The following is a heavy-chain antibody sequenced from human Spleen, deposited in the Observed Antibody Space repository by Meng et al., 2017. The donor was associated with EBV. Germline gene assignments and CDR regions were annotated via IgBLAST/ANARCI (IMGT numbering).Heavy chain of an antibody. D-gene: IGHD3-16*01. J-gene: IGHJ5*02. CDR1: GGPISSGDHP. CDR3: ARGAYDRFGLDP. CDR2: IYHGGSA. Sequence: LQLGESGPGKVKPSETLSLTCTVSGGPISSGDHPWSWIRQPPGRGLELLGYIYHGGSAFYSPSLRTRVTMSIDKSKNQFSLNVSSVTAADTAFYYCARGAYDRFGLDPWGQGTLVTVSS. V-gene: IGHV4-30-2*01.